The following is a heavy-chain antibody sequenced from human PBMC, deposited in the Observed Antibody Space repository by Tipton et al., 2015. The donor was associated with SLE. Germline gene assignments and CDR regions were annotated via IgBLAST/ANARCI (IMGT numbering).Heavy chain of an antibody. Sequence: TLSLTCTVSGGSISSYYWSWIRQPPGKGLEWIGYISYSGSTYYNPSIRSRVTISRDTSKNQFSLKLSSVTAADTAVYYCARQTLYYDFWSGPSSFDYWGQGTLVTVSS. D-gene: IGHD3-3*01. CDR1: GGSISSYY. CDR2: ISYSGST. J-gene: IGHJ4*02. CDR3: ARQTLYYDFWSGPSSFDY. V-gene: IGHV4-59*08.